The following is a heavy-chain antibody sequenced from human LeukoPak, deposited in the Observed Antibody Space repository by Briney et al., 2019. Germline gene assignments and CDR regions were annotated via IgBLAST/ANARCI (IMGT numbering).Heavy chain of an antibody. CDR2: INSDGSST. Sequence: QPGGSLRLSCAASGFTFSSYWMHWVRQAPGKGLVWVSRINSDGSSTSYADSVKGRFTISRDNAKNSLYLQMNSLRAEDTAVYYCAKGWSRIAVNWFDPWGQGTLVTVSS. CDR1: GFTFSSYW. J-gene: IGHJ5*02. D-gene: IGHD6-19*01. V-gene: IGHV3-74*01. CDR3: AKGWSRIAVNWFDP.